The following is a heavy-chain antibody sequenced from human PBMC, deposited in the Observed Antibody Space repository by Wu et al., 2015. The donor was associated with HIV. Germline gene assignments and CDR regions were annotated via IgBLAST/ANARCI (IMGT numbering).Heavy chain of an antibody. Sequence: QVQLQQWGAGLLKPSETLSLTCAVYGGSFSGYYWSWIRQPPGKGLEWIGEINHSGSANYNPSLKSRVTISVDTSKNQFSLKLSSVTAADTAVYYCARPGLAAAARTGGNNWFDPWGQGTLVTVSS. CDR3: ARPGLAAAARTGGNNWFDP. J-gene: IGHJ5*02. CDR1: GGSFSGYY. CDR2: INHSGSA. D-gene: IGHD6-13*01. V-gene: IGHV4-34*01.